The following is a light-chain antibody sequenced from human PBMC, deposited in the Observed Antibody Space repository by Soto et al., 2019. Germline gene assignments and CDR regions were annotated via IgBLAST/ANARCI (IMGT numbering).Light chain of an antibody. J-gene: IGKJ5*01. CDR2: SAS. Sequence: MTQTPTPLTVSTRQTATLSCKASQSLSRNLAWYQQKPGQAPRLLISSASTRATGIPARFSGSGSGTEFILTISILQSEDFAVYYCHQYNHWPMTFGQGTRWRLN. V-gene: IGKV3-15*01. CDR3: HQYNHWPMT. CDR1: QSLSRN.